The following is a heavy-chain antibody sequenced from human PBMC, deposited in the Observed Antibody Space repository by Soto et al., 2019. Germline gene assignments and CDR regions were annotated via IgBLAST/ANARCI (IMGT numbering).Heavy chain of an antibody. J-gene: IGHJ6*02. Sequence: QVQLVQSGAEVKKPGASVKVSCKASGYTFTSYYMHWVRQAPGQGLEWMGIINPSSGSTSYAQKFQGRVTMTRDTSTSTVYMELSSLRSEDTAVYYCARETYGSGSYREPRGGMDVWGQGTTVTVSS. CDR2: INPSSGST. CDR3: ARETYGSGSYREPRGGMDV. CDR1: GYTFTSYY. V-gene: IGHV1-46*01. D-gene: IGHD3-10*01.